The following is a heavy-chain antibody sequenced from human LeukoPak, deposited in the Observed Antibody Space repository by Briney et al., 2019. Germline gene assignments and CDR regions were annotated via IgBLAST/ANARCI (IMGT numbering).Heavy chain of an antibody. J-gene: IGHJ4*02. CDR2: INPNSGGT. CDR1: GYTFTGYY. V-gene: IGHV1-2*02. Sequence: ASVKVSCKASGYTFTGYYMHWVRQAPGQGLEWMGWINPNSGGTSYAQKFQGRVTMTRDTSTSTVYMELSSLRSEDTAVYYCARDSEYDSSGMNFDYWGQGTLVTVSS. D-gene: IGHD3-22*01. CDR3: ARDSEYDSSGMNFDY.